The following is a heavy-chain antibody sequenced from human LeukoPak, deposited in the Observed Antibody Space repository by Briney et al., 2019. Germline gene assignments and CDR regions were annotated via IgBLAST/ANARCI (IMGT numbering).Heavy chain of an antibody. CDR2: ISYDGSNK. Sequence: GGSLRPSCAASGFTFSSYAMHWVRQAPGKGLEWVAVISYDGSNKYYADSVKGRFTISRDNSKNTLYLQMNSLRAEDTAVYYCARDRLERTIFGVVIIGFDYWGQGTLVTVSS. J-gene: IGHJ4*02. CDR3: ARDRLERTIFGVVIIGFDY. V-gene: IGHV3-30*04. CDR1: GFTFSSYA. D-gene: IGHD3-3*01.